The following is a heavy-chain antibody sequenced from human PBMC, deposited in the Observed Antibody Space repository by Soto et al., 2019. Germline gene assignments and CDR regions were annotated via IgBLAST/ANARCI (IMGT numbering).Heavy chain of an antibody. D-gene: IGHD1-26*01. CDR2: ISPIFGTP. J-gene: IGHJ4*02. CDR3: ARVVVGSRLSLDY. CDR1: GGTFSSYT. V-gene: IGHV1-69*01. Sequence: QVQLVQSGAEVKKPESSVTVSCKASGGTFSSYTISWVRQAPGQGLEWMAGISPIFGTPIYAQKFQDRVTISADDSTMTTYMEMNRLTSEDTAVYYCARVVVGSRLSLDYWGQGTLVTISS.